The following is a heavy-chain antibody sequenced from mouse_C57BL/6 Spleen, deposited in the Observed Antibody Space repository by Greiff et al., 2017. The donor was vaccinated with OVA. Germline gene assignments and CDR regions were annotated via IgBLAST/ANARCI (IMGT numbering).Heavy chain of an antibody. CDR1: GYTFTDYY. CDR2: INPNNGGT. CDR3: ARSEDPISFRYDYDEGPAYYAMDY. Sequence: EVQLQQSGPELVKPGASVKISCKASGYTFTDYYMNWVKQSHGKSLEWIGDINPNNGGTSYNQKFKGKATLTVDKSSSTAYMELRSLTSEDSAVYYCARSEDPISFRYDYDEGPAYYAMDYWGQGTSVTVSS. D-gene: IGHD2-4*01. V-gene: IGHV1-26*01. J-gene: IGHJ4*01.